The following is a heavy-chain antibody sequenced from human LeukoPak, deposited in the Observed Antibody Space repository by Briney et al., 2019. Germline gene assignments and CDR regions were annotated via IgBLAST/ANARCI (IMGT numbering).Heavy chain of an antibody. CDR1: GFTFSSYW. CDR2: IKQDGSEK. D-gene: IGHD3-10*01. CDR3: ARVKYYYGSGSDYFDY. J-gene: IGHJ4*02. V-gene: IGHV3-7*03. Sequence: GGSLRLSCAASGFTFSSYWMSWVRQAPGKGLEWVANIKQDGSEKYYVDSVKGRFTISRDNAKNSLYLQMNSLRAEDTAAYYCARVKYYYGSGSDYFDYWGQGTLVTVSS.